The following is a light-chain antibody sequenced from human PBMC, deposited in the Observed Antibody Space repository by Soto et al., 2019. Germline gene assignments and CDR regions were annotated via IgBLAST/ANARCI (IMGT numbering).Light chain of an antibody. Sequence: QLTQSPSSLSASVGDRVTITCRASQGISTWWAWYQQRPGKAPNILIYHASXLXXGVPSRFSGSGSGTEFPLSIRSLQPHALETYYCQQYEEHASTFGQWTRLEIK. CDR2: HAS. J-gene: IGKJ5*01. CDR1: QGISTW. V-gene: IGKV1-5*01. CDR3: QQYEEHAST.